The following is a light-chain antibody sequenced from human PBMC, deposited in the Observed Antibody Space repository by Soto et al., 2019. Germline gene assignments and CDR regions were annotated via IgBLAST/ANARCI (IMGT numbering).Light chain of an antibody. J-gene: IGKJ4*01. CDR2: DAS. CDR1: QSVSSY. V-gene: IGKV3-11*01. CDR3: QQRSNWPST. Sequence: EIVLTQSPATLSLSPGERATLSCRASQSVSSYLAWYQQKPGQAPRLLIYDASNSATGIPARFSGSWSGTDFTLTITSLEPEDFAVYYCQQRSNWPSTFGGGTKVEIK.